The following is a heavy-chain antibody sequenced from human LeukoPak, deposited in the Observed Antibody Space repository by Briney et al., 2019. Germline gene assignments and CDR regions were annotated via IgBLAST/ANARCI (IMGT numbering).Heavy chain of an antibody. D-gene: IGHD4-17*01. CDR1: GFTFSSYE. Sequence: SGGSLRLSCAASGFTFSSYEMNWVRQAPGKGLEWPSYISSSGSTIYYADSVKGRFTISRDDAKNLLYLDMNSLRAEDTAVYYCARGHTAVTRHFDFWGQGTLVTVSS. CDR2: ISSSGSTI. V-gene: IGHV3-48*03. J-gene: IGHJ4*02. CDR3: ARGHTAVTRHFDF.